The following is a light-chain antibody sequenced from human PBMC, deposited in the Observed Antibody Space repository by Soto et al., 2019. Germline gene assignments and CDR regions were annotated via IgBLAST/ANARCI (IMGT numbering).Light chain of an antibody. CDR2: NVS. CDR1: SSDVGGYNY. J-gene: IGLJ1*01. V-gene: IGLV2-14*03. CDR3: SSYTSSITYV. Sequence: QSVLTQPASVSGAPGQSIALSCTGTSSDVGGYNYVSWYQHHPGKAPKLMVYNVSSRPSGVSNRFSGSKFGNTASLTISGLQAEDEADYYWSSYTSSITYVFGTGTKLTVL.